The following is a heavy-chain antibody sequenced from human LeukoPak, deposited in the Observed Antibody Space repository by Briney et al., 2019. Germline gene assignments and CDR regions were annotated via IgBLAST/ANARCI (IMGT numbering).Heavy chain of an antibody. CDR2: ISSSGSTI. V-gene: IGHV3-48*03. J-gene: IGHJ4*02. D-gene: IGHD5-18*01. CDR3: ARGADNYGYTFDY. Sequence: GGSLRLSCAASGFTFSSYEMNWVRQAPGKGLEWVSYISSSGSTIYYADSVKGRFTISRDNAKNSPYLQMNSLRAEDTAIYYCARGADNYGYTFDYWGQGTLVTASS. CDR1: GFTFSSYE.